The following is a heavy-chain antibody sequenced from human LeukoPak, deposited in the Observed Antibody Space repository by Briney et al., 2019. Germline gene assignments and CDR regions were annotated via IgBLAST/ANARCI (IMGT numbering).Heavy chain of an antibody. J-gene: IGHJ5*02. D-gene: IGHD1-26*01. CDR3: ARDRGAGGWVDP. CDR1: GVSVNTIH. V-gene: IGHV4-59*02. Sequence: SVNLSFNCTVSGVSVNTIHWSWIRQPPGKGLEWIGYIYYSGSSNYNPSLKSRVTISVDTSKIQFSLKLSSVTAADTAVYYCARDRGAGGWVDPWGQGTLVTVSS. CDR2: IYYSGSS.